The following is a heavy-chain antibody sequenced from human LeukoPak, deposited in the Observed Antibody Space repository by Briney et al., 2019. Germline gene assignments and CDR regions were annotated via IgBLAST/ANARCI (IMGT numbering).Heavy chain of an antibody. CDR1: GFTFSTYS. CDR3: ARAMRIRSDALDI. J-gene: IGHJ3*02. CDR2: ISSTSNYR. V-gene: IGHV3-21*01. D-gene: IGHD4-17*01. Sequence: GGSLRLSCAASGFTFSTYSMSWVRRAPGKGLEWVSSISSTSNYRYYADSVKGRFTISRDNAKNSLYLQMNSLRAEDTAVYYCARAMRIRSDALDIWGQGTMVTVSS.